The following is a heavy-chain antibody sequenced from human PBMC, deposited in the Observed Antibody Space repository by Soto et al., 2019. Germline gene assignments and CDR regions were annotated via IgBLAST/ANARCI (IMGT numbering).Heavy chain of an antibody. CDR1: GGSISNYY. CDR2: ISYTGST. J-gene: IGHJ5*02. CDR3: AKGGTYSSLLIRDRFDP. V-gene: IGHV4-59*01. D-gene: IGHD6-6*01. Sequence: QVQLQESGPGLVKPSETLSLGCTVSGGSISNYYWNWIRQPPGKPLEWIGYISYTGSTNYKPSLKSRVAISIATSNNQFSLKLSYVTAADTAVYYCAKGGTYSSLLIRDRFDPWGQGALVTVSS.